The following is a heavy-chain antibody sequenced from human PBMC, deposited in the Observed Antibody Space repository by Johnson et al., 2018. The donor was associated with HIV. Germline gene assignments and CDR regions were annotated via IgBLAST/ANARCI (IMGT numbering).Heavy chain of an antibody. CDR2: IRYDGSNK. D-gene: IGHD5-18*01. CDR3: AKERTAMVTPFDA. J-gene: IGHJ3*01. CDR1: GFTFSSYG. Sequence: QVQLVESGGGMVQPGGSLRLSCAASGFTFSSYGMHWVRQAPGKGLEWVAVIRYDGSNKYYADSVKGRFTISRDNSKNTLYLQMNSLRAEDTAVYYCAKERTAMVTPFDAWGQGTRVTVSS. V-gene: IGHV3-30*02.